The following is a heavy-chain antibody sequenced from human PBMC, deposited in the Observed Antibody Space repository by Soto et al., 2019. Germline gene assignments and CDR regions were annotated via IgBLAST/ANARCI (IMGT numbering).Heavy chain of an antibody. CDR1: GGSISSYY. D-gene: IGHD3-22*01. J-gene: IGHJ4*02. CDR3: ASSNHFYDTRGQGFDY. CDR2: IYYSGST. V-gene: IGHV4-59*08. Sequence: SETLSLTCTVSGGSISSYYWSWIRQPPGKGLEWIGYIYYSGSTNYSPSLKSRVTISVDTSKNQFSLTLNSVTAADTAVYYCASSNHFYDTRGQGFDYWGPGILVTVSS.